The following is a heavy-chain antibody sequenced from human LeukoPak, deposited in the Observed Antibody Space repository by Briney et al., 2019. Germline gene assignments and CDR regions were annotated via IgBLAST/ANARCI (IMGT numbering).Heavy chain of an antibody. D-gene: IGHD3-3*02. CDR2: IHGSDGRT. CDR1: GFTFSNYA. J-gene: IGHJ3*02. CDR3: ARDRAFPNDVFDI. Sequence: PGGSLRLSCVASGFTFSNYAMSWVRQAPGLGLEWVSAIHGSDGRTWYADSVKGRCTISRDNSRNTVYLQMNSLRAEDTALYYCARDRAFPNDVFDIWGQGTMVTVSS. V-gene: IGHV3-23*01.